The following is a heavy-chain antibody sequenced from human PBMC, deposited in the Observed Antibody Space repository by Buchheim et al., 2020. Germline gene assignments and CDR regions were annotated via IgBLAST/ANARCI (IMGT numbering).Heavy chain of an antibody. CDR3: GNGSNWFDP. J-gene: IGHJ5*02. V-gene: IGHV3-7*01. Sequence: EVHLVESGGGLVQPGGSLRLSCAASGFTFSGSLMNWVRQAPGKGLEWVANIKQDGSEKYYVDSVKGRFSISRDNAKNSFYLQMNSMRAEDTAVYYCGNGSNWFDPWGQGTL. CDR1: GFTFSGSL. CDR2: IKQDGSEK.